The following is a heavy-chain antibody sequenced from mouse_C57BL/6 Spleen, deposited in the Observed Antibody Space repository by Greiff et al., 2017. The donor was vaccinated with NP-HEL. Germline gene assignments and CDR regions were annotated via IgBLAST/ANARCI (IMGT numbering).Heavy chain of an antibody. CDR3: AREGDYEYVDV. Sequence: VQLQQSGPELVKPGASVKISCKASGYSFTSYYIHWVKQRPGQGLEWIGWIYPGSGNTKYNEKFKGKATLTADTSSSTAYMQLSSLTSEDSAVYYCAREGDYEYVDVWGTGTTVTVSS. CDR2: IYPGSGNT. V-gene: IGHV1-66*01. D-gene: IGHD2-4*01. J-gene: IGHJ1*03. CDR1: GYSFTSYY.